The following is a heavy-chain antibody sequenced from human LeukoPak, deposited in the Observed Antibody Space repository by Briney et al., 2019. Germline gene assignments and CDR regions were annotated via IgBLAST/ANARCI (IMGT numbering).Heavy chain of an antibody. D-gene: IGHD6-19*01. V-gene: IGHV1-69*06. CDR2: IIPIFGTA. CDR1: GGTFSSYA. CDR3: ARDVEQWLARDPYYFYMDV. Sequence: ASVKVSCKASGGTFSSYAISWVRQAPGQGLEWMGGIIPIFGTANYAQKFQDRVTITADKSTTTVYMELSSLRSEDTAIYYCARDVEQWLARDPYYFYMDVWGKGTTVTVSS. J-gene: IGHJ6*03.